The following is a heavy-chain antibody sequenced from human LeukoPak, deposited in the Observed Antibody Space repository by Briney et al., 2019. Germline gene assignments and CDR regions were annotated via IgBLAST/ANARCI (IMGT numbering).Heavy chain of an antibody. Sequence: PGGSLRLSCAASGFTFSSYSMNWVRQAPGKGLEWVSAISGSGGSTYYADSVKGRFTISRDNSKNTLYLQMNSLRAEDTAVYYCAKDGDDIVVVPAATWGQGTLVTVSS. D-gene: IGHD2-2*01. CDR2: ISGSGGST. J-gene: IGHJ4*02. CDR1: GFTFSSYS. CDR3: AKDGDDIVVVPAAT. V-gene: IGHV3-23*01.